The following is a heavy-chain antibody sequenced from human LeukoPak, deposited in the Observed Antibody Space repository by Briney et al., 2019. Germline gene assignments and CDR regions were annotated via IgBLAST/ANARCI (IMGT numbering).Heavy chain of an antibody. J-gene: IGHJ4*02. CDR2: IYYSGST. V-gene: IGHV4-39*02. Sequence: SETLSLTCTVSGGSISSSSYYWGWIRQPPGKGLEWIGSIYYSGSTYYNPSLKSRVTISVDTSKNQFSLKLSSVTAADTAVYYCARDRISSRSQPLLRFDYWGQGTLATVSS. CDR1: GGSISSSSYY. D-gene: IGHD2-2*01. CDR3: ARDRISSRSQPLLRFDY.